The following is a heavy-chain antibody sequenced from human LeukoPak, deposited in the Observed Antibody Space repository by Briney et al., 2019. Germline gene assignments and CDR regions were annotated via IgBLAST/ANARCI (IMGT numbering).Heavy chain of an antibody. J-gene: IGHJ4*02. V-gene: IGHV3-30*18. CDR3: AKETVYDFWSGYYGSLGY. CDR1: GFTFSSYG. CDR2: ISYDGSNK. D-gene: IGHD3-3*01. Sequence: GGSLRLPCAASGFTFSSYGMHWVRQAPGKGLEWVAVISYDGSNKYYADSVKGRFTISRDNSKNTLYLQMNSLRAEDTAVYYCAKETVYDFWSGYYGSLGYWGQGTLVTVSS.